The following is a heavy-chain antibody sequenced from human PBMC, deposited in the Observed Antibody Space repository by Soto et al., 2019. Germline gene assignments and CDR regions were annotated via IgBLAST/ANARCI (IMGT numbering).Heavy chain of an antibody. CDR1: GFTFNTYT. Sequence: EVQLVESGGGLVKPGGSLRLSCAASGFTFNTYTMNWVRQAPRKGLEWVSSISSRSIYIYYADSVTGRFTISRDDARNSLYLQMNSLRAEDTAVYYCAREEVSRPNTYHGLDVWGQGTTVTVSS. CDR2: ISSRSIYI. CDR3: AREEVSRPNTYHGLDV. J-gene: IGHJ6*02. V-gene: IGHV3-21*01.